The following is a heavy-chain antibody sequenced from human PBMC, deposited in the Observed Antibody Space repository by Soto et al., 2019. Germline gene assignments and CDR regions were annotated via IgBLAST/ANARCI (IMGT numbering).Heavy chain of an antibody. CDR3: ARLSRYSNSWEGYFDY. Sequence: EVQLVQSGAEVKKPGESLKISCKGSGHSFNTSWIGWVLQMPGKGLELVGIIYPGDSDARYSPSFQGHITNSADKSISTAYQQWSSLKASDTAMYYCARLSRYSNSWEGYFDYWGQGILVTVSS. D-gene: IGHD6-13*01. V-gene: IGHV5-51*01. CDR2: IYPGDSDA. J-gene: IGHJ4*02. CDR1: GHSFNTSW.